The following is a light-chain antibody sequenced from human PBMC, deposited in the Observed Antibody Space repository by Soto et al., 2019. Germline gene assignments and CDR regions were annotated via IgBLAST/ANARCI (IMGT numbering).Light chain of an antibody. CDR2: GAS. J-gene: IGKJ1*01. Sequence: EIVLTQSPGTLSVSPGERATLSCRASQSVHSNLAWYLQRPGQAPRLLIYGASTRATGIPARFSGSGSGTEFTLTISSLQSEDFAVYYCQQYNKWPQTFGQGTKVDIK. CDR3: QQYNKWPQT. CDR1: QSVHSN. V-gene: IGKV3-15*01.